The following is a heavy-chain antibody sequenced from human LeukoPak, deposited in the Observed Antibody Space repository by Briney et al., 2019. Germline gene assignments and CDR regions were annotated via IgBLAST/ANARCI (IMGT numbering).Heavy chain of an antibody. V-gene: IGHV4-34*01. D-gene: IGHD6-19*01. Sequence: SETLSLTCAVYGGSFSGYYWSWIRQPPGKGLEWIGEINHSGSTNYNPSLKSRVTISVDTSKNQFSLKLSSVTAADTAVYYCTRGRRGIVVAGPYSPYWYFDLWGRGTLVTVSS. CDR3: TRGRRGIVVAGPYSPYWYFDL. CDR1: GGSFSGYY. J-gene: IGHJ2*01. CDR2: INHSGST.